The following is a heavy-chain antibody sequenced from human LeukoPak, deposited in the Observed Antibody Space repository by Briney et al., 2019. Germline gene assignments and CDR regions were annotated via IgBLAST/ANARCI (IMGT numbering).Heavy chain of an antibody. Sequence: GGSLRLSCAASGFTFSSYSMNWVRQAPGKGLEWVSYISSSSSTIYYADSVKGRFTISRDNAKNSLYLQMNSLRAEDTAVYYCARGQACSSTSCYGFDFWAQGTLVTVSS. D-gene: IGHD2-2*01. CDR1: GFTFSSYS. CDR3: ARGQACSSTSCYGFDF. V-gene: IGHV3-48*01. CDR2: ISSSSSTI. J-gene: IGHJ4*02.